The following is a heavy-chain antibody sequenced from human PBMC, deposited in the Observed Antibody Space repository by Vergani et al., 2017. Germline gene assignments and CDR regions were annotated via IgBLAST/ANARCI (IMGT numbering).Heavy chain of an antibody. V-gene: IGHV3-21*01. CDR1: GFTFSNAW. CDR2: ISSSSSYI. J-gene: IGHJ4*02. CDR3: ARDRGYCSSTSCYPGTLDY. Sequence: EVQLVESGGGLVKPGGSLRLSCAASGFTFSNAWMSWVRQAPGKGLEWFSSISSSSSYIYYADSVKGRFTISRDNAKNSLYLQMNSLRAEDTAVYYCARDRGYCSSTSCYPGTLDYWGQGTLVTVSS. D-gene: IGHD2-2*01.